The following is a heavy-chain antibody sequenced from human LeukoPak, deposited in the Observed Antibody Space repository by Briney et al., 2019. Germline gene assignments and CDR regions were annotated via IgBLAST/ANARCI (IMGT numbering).Heavy chain of an antibody. J-gene: IGHJ4*02. V-gene: IGHV3-48*04. Sequence: GGSLRLSCAASGFTFSSYSMNWVRQAPGKGLEWVSYISSSSSTIYYADSVKGRFTISRDNAKNSLYLQMNSLRAEDTAVYYCAKNSYYYDSSGFGYWGQGTLVTVSS. CDR2: ISSSSSTI. D-gene: IGHD3-22*01. CDR3: AKNSYYYDSSGFGY. CDR1: GFTFSSYS.